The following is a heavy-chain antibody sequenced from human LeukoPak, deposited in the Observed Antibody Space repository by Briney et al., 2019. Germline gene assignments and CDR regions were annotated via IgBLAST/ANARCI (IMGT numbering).Heavy chain of an antibody. V-gene: IGHV3-23*01. J-gene: IGHJ4*02. D-gene: IGHD3-10*01. CDR3: AKHDSGSYAY. CDR1: GFTFSSYA. Sequence: GGSLRLSCAASGFTFSSYAMSWVRQAPGMGLEWVSTISGSGSSTNYADSVKGRFTISRDNSQNTLYLQMNSLRAEDTAIYYCAKHDSGSYAYWGQGALVTVSS. CDR2: ISGSGSST.